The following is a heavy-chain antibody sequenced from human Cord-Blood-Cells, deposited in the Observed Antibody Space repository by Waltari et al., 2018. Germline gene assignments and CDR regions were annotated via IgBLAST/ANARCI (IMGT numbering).Heavy chain of an antibody. J-gene: IGHJ6*02. V-gene: IGHV1-2*02. CDR3: ARSSGNDFWSGYYYYGMDV. CDR1: GYTFTGYY. Sequence: QVQLVQSGAEVKKPGASVKVSCQASGYTFTGYYMHWVRQAPGQGLEWMGWINPNSGGTNYAQKFQGRVTMTRDTSISTAYMELSRLRSDDTAVYYCARSSGNDFWSGYYYYGMDVWGQGTTVTVSS. D-gene: IGHD3-3*01. CDR2: INPNSGGT.